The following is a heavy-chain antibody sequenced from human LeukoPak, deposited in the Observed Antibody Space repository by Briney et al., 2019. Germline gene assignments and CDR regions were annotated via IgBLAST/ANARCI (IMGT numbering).Heavy chain of an antibody. D-gene: IGHD5-18*01. Sequence: SETLSLTCAVYGRSFSGYYWSWIRQPPGKGLEWIGEINHSGSTNYNPSLKSRVTISVDTSKNQFSLKLSSVTAADTAVYYCASYTAGGGGLDYWGQGTLVTVSS. CDR2: INHSGST. CDR1: GRSFSGYY. V-gene: IGHV4-34*01. J-gene: IGHJ4*02. CDR3: ASYTAGGGGLDY.